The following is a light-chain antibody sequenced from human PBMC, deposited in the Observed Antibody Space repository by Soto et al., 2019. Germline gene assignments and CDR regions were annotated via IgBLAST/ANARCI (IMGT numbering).Light chain of an antibody. CDR3: QQANSFPRT. Sequence: DIQMTQSPSSVYASVGDRVTITCRASQAISSWLAWYQKKPGKAPKLLIYAASNLQTGVPSRFGGSGSGTDFAFTFSSLQPEDFATYYCQQANSFPRTFGQGTKVEIK. J-gene: IGKJ1*01. CDR2: AAS. V-gene: IGKV1D-12*01. CDR1: QAISSW.